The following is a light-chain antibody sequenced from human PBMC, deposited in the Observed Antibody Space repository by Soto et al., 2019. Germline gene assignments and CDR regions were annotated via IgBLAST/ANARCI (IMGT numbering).Light chain of an antibody. CDR2: GAS. V-gene: IGKV3-20*01. Sequence: EIVLTQSPGTLSLSPGERATLSCRASQSVSSSYLAWYQQKPGQAPRLLIYGASNRATGIPDRFSGSGSGTDFTLTISRLEPEDFAVYYCQQYERSPPLTFGGGTKVDIK. CDR3: QQYERSPPLT. CDR1: QSVSSSY. J-gene: IGKJ4*01.